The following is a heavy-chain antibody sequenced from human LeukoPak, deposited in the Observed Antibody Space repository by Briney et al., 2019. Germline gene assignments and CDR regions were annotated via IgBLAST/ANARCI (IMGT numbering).Heavy chain of an antibody. CDR3: AKDGARGPAKYYFDY. Sequence: PGRSLRLSCAASGFTFNTYGIHWVRQAPGKGLEWVAVIASDGRDKKYADSVKGRFTITRDNSKNTLYLQMNSLRAEDTAVYYCAKDGARGPAKYYFDYWGQGTLVIVSS. CDR2: IASDGRDK. CDR1: GFTFNTYG. V-gene: IGHV3-30*18. D-gene: IGHD2-2*01. J-gene: IGHJ4*02.